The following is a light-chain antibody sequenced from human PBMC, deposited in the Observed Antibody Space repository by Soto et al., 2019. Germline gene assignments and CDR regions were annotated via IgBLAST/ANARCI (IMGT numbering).Light chain of an antibody. CDR2: DVN. CDR3: ISYASGSSHVV. J-gene: IGLJ2*01. Sequence: QSVLTQPASVSGSPGQSITLSCTGTSSDIGGYDYVSWYQRHPGKAPKLIIYDVNNRPSGVSNRFSGSKSGNTASLTISGLQAEDEADYYCISYASGSSHVVFGGGTQLTVL. V-gene: IGLV2-14*01. CDR1: SSDIGGYDY.